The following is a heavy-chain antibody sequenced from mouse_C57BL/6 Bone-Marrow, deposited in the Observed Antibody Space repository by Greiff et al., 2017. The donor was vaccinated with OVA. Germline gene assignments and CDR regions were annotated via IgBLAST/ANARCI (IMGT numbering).Heavy chain of an antibody. Sequence: VQLQQSGAELVKPGASVKLSCTASGFNIKDYYMHWVKQRTEQGLEWIGRIDPEDGVTKYAPKFQGKATITADTSSNTAYLQLSSLTSEDTAVYYCARRGAMDYWGQGTSVTVSS. V-gene: IGHV14-2*01. J-gene: IGHJ4*01. CDR1: GFNIKDYY. CDR3: ARRGAMDY. CDR2: IDPEDGVT.